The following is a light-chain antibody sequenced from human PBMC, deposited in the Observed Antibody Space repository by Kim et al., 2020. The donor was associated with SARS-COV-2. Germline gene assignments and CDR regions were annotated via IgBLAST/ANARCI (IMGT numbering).Light chain of an antibody. CDR1: TGSVSTSYF. CDR2: NTN. Sequence: GGTVTLTCGLSTGSVSTSYFPSWYQQTPGQAPRTLIYNTNTRSSGVPDRFAGSILGNKAALTDTGAQADDESDYYCVLYMGSGTWVFGGGTQLTVL. V-gene: IGLV8-61*01. CDR3: VLYMGSGTWV. J-gene: IGLJ3*02.